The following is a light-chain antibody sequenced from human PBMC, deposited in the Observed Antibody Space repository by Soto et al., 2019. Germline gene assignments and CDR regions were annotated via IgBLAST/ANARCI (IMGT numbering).Light chain of an antibody. V-gene: IGKV3-20*01. J-gene: IGKJ1*01. Sequence: EIVLTQSPGTLSLSPGERATLSCRASQSISSRYLAWYQQKPGQAPRLLMYGVSNRATGNPDRFSGSGSGTDFTLTISRLEPEDFAVYHCQQYDSSPTFGQGTKVDIK. CDR3: QQYDSSPT. CDR1: QSISSRY. CDR2: GVS.